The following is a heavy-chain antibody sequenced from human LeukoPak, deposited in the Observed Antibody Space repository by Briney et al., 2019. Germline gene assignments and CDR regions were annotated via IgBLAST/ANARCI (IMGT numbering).Heavy chain of an antibody. D-gene: IGHD6-13*01. Sequence: GVSVKVSCKASGYTFTSYYIHWVRQAPGQGLEWMGIINPTGGSTNHAQEFQGRVTMTRDTSTSTVYMELSSLRSEDTAIYYCARGLAAAEYWGQGTLVTVSS. CDR2: INPTGGST. CDR1: GYTFTSYY. J-gene: IGHJ4*02. V-gene: IGHV1-46*01. CDR3: ARGLAAAEY.